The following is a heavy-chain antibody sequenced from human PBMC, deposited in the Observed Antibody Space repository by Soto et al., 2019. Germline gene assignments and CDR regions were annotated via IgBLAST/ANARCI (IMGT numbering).Heavy chain of an antibody. V-gene: IGHV1-69*01. CDR2: IIPIFGTA. CDR3: ARGSSGTTLSYYYYGMDV. CDR1: GGTFSSYA. Sequence: QVQLVQSGAEVKKPGSSVKVSCKASGGTFSSYAISWVRQAPGQGLEWMGGIIPIFGTANYAQKFQGRVTITADESTSTAYMELSSLRSEDTAVYYCARGSSGTTLSYYYYGMDVWDQGTTVTVSS. D-gene: IGHD1-7*01. J-gene: IGHJ6*02.